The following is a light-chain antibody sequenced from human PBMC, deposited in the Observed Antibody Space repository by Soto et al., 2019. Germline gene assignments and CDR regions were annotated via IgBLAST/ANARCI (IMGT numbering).Light chain of an antibody. Sequence: QSVLTQPPSVSGAPGQRVTIYCTGSSSNIGEGYDVHWYQHLPGRAPKLLLYGNNNRASGIPDRFSGSKSGTSDSLAITGLQAEDEADYFCQSFDSSLRGYVFGTGTKLTVL. CDR3: QSFDSSLRGYV. CDR2: GNN. CDR1: SSNIGEGYD. J-gene: IGLJ1*01. V-gene: IGLV1-40*02.